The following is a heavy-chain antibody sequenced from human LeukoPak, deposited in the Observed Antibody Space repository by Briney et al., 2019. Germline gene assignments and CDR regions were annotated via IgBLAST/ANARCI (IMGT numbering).Heavy chain of an antibody. CDR3: ARSGAPTPDY. J-gene: IGHJ4*02. Sequence: GGSLRLSCAASGFTFSSYAMSWVRQAPGKGLEWVSAISGSGGSTYYADSVKGRFTISRDNSKNTLYLQMNSLRAEDTALYYCARSGAPTPDYWGQGTLVIVPS. D-gene: IGHD2-15*01. CDR2: ISGSGGST. V-gene: IGHV3-23*01. CDR1: GFTFSSYA.